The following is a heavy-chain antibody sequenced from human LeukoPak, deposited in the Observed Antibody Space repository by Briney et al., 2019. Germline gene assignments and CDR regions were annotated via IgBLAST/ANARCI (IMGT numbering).Heavy chain of an antibody. Sequence: SGTLSLTCAVSGGSISSTNRWSWVRQPPGKGLEWIGEIYHSGSSNYNPSLKSRVTISADTSKNQFSLKLSSVTAADTAVYYCARVPRSYYYYYYMDVWGKGTTVTVSS. CDR1: GGSISSTNR. J-gene: IGHJ6*03. CDR3: ARVPRSYYYYYYMDV. CDR2: IYHSGSS. V-gene: IGHV4-4*02.